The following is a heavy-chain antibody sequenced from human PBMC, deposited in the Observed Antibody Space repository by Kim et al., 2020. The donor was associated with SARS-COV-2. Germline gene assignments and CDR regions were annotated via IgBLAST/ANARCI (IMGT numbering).Heavy chain of an antibody. V-gene: IGHV1-8*01. D-gene: IGHD4-4*01. J-gene: IGHJ4*02. CDR3: ARGGWGNYGNFDY. Sequence: AQKFPGRVTMTRNTSISTAYMELSSLRSEDTAVYYCARGGWGNYGNFDYWGQGTLVTVSS.